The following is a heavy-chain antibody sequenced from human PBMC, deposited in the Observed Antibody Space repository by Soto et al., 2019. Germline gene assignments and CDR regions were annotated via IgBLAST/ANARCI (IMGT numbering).Heavy chain of an antibody. J-gene: IGHJ6*03. CDR2: VYYSGST. V-gene: IGHV4-59*01. CDR3: ARVGSYYYYYLDV. CDR1: GGSLSSFY. Sequence: SDTLSLTCTVSGGSLSSFYWSWIRQPPGKGLEWIGYVYYSGSTNYNPSLKSRVTISVDTSKNQFSLKLSSVTAADTAGYYCARVGSYYYYYLDVWGKGTTVNGSS. D-gene: IGHD3-10*01.